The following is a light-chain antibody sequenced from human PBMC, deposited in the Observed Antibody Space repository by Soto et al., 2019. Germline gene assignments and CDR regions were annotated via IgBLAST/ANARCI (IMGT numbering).Light chain of an antibody. CDR3: VLYMGSGISV. CDR1: SGSVSSSQY. Sequence: QAVVTQEPSFSVSPGGTVTLTCGLSSGSVSSSQYPSWYQQTPGQSPRTLIYNTNTRSSGVPDRFSGSILGNKAALTITGAQADDESDYYCVLYMGSGISVFGGGTKLTVL. CDR2: NTN. J-gene: IGLJ2*01. V-gene: IGLV8-61*01.